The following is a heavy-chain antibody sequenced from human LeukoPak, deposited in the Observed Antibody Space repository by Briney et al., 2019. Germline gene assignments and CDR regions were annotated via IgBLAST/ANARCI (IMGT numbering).Heavy chain of an antibody. V-gene: IGHV1-2*06. CDR1: GYTFTGYY. D-gene: IGHD6-19*01. Sequence: ASVKVSCKASGYTFTGYYMHWVRQAPGQGLEWMGRINPNSGGTNYAQKFQGRVTMTRDTSISTAYMELSRLRSDDTAVYYCARVGGANAVASYFDYWGQGTLVTVSS. CDR2: INPNSGGT. J-gene: IGHJ4*02. CDR3: ARVGGANAVASYFDY.